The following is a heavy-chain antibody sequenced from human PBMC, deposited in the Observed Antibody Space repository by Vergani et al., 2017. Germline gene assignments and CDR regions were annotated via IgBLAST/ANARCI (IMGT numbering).Heavy chain of an antibody. V-gene: IGHV1-2*02. Sequence: QVQLVQSGAEVKKPGASVKVSCKASGYTFTGYYMRWVRQAPGQGLEWMGWINPNSGGTNYAQKFQGRVTMTRDTSISTAYMELSRLRSDDTAVYYCAREGFTMVRGVMYYYGMDVWGQGTTVTVSS. CDR2: INPNSGGT. D-gene: IGHD3-10*01. J-gene: IGHJ6*02. CDR1: GYTFTGYY. CDR3: AREGFTMVRGVMYYYGMDV.